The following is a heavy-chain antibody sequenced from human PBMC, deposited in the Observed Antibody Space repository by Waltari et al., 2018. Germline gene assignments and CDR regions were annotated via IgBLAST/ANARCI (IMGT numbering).Heavy chain of an antibody. CDR3: AFRMGVTPGGYFDY. CDR2: LIPIFGTA. D-gene: IGHD3-16*01. J-gene: IGHJ4*02. Sequence: QVQLVQSGAEVKKPGSSVKVSCKASGGTFSSYAISWVRQAPGQGLEWMGGLIPIFGTANDAQKFQGRVTITTDESTSTAYMELSSLRSEDTAVYYCAFRMGVTPGGYFDYWGQGTLVTVSS. V-gene: IGHV1-69*05. CDR1: GGTFSSYA.